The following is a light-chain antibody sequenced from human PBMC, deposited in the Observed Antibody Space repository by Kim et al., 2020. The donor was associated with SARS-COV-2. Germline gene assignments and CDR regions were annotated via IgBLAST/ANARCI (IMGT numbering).Light chain of an antibody. CDR3: QSYDSSNQV. V-gene: IGLV6-57*02. CDR1: SGSIASNY. CDR2: EDN. J-gene: IGLJ3*02. Sequence: GKTVNISCTGSSGSIASNYVQWYQQRPGSAPTTVVYEDNQRPSGVPDRFSGSIDSSSNSASLTISGLKTEDEADYYCQSYDSSNQVFGGGTQLTVL.